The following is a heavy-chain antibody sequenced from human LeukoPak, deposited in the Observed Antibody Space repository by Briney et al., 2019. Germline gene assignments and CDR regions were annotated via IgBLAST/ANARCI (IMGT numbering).Heavy chain of an antibody. Sequence: GGSLRLSCAASGFTVSSYGMHWGRQAPGKGLGWVGVIWYDGSNKYYADSGKGRFIISRDNSKNTLYLQMNSLRAEDTAVYYCARETTTPMVRGVIITTPFGYWGQGTLVTVSS. V-gene: IGHV3-33*01. J-gene: IGHJ4*02. CDR1: GFTVSSYG. CDR2: IWYDGSNK. CDR3: ARETTTPMVRGVIITTPFGY. D-gene: IGHD3-10*01.